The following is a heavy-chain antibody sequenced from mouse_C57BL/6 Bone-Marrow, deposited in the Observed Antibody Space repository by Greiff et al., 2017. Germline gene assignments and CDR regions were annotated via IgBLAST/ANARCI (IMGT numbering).Heavy chain of an antibody. J-gene: IGHJ3*01. Sequence: EVKLMESGGGLVQPKGSLKLSCAASGFSFNTYAMNWVRQAPGKGLEWVARIRSKSNNYATYYADSVKDRFTISRDDSESMLYLQMNNLKTEDTAMYYCVRGGNYVWFAYWGQGTLVTVSA. D-gene: IGHD2-1*01. CDR1: GFSFNTYA. CDR3: VRGGNYVWFAY. CDR2: IRSKSNNYAT. V-gene: IGHV10-1*01.